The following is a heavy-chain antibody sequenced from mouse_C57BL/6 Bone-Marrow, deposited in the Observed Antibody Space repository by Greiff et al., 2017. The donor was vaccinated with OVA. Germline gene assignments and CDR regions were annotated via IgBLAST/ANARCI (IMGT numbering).Heavy chain of an antibody. J-gene: IGHJ3*01. D-gene: IGHD1-1*01. CDR3: ARGHYGSSSAWFAY. CDR2: INPNNGGT. Sequence: VQLQQSGPELVKPGASVKIPCKASGYTFTDYNMDWVKQSHGKSLEWIGDINPNNGGTSYNQKFKGKATLTVDKSSSTAYMELRSLTSEDTAVYYCARGHYGSSSAWFAYWGQGTLVTVSA. V-gene: IGHV1-18*01. CDR1: GYTFTDYN.